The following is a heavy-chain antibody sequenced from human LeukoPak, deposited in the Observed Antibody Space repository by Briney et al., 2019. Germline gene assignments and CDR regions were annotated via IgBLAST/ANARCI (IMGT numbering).Heavy chain of an antibody. CDR1: GFSFSSYW. V-gene: IGHV3-74*01. J-gene: IGHJ4*02. Sequence: PGGSLRLSCAASGFSFSSYWMHWVRQAPGKGLVWVSRIDTDGKSTRYADSVKGRFTISRDNAKNTLYLQMNSLRAEDTAVYYCARAPNDYWSSYSASFDYWGQGSLVTVSS. D-gene: IGHD3-3*01. CDR2: IDTDGKST. CDR3: ARAPNDYWSSYSASFDY.